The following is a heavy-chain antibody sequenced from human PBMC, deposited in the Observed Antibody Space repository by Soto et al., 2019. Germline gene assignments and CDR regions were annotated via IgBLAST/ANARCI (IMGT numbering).Heavy chain of an antibody. CDR3: ASGGQDSGSYW. J-gene: IGHJ4*02. CDR1: GGTFSSYA. CDR2: IIPIFGTA. V-gene: IGHV1-69*06. Sequence: ASVKVSCTASGGTFSSYAISWVRQAPGQGLEWMGGIIPIFGTANYAQKFQGRVTITADKSTSTAYMELSSLRSEDTAVYYCASGGQDSGSYWWGQGTLVTVSS. D-gene: IGHD1-26*01.